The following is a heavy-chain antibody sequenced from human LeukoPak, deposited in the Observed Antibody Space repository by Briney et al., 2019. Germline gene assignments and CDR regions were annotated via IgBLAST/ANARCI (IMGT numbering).Heavy chain of an antibody. CDR3: ATPYY. CDR2: IYHSGST. CDR1: GDSISSGGYY. Sequence: SQTLSLTCTVSGDSISSGGYYWSWIRQPPGKGLEWTGFIYHSGSTYYNPSLKSRVTMSVDTSMNQFSLKLTSVTAADTAVYYCATPYYWGQGTLVTVSS. V-gene: IGHV4-30-2*01. J-gene: IGHJ4*02.